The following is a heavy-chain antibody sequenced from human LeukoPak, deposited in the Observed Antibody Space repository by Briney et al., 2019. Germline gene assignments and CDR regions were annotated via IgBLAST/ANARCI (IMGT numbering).Heavy chain of an antibody. Sequence: GASVKVSCKASGYTFSNYGITWVRQAPGQGLEWMGWISAYNGDTNYAEKIQGRVTMTTDTSTNTAYMELRSLRSDDTAMYYCAREHVSTVWFDPWGQGTLGTVSS. J-gene: IGHJ5*02. D-gene: IGHD1-26*01. CDR2: ISAYNGDT. CDR1: GYTFSNYG. V-gene: IGHV1-18*01. CDR3: AREHVSTVWFDP.